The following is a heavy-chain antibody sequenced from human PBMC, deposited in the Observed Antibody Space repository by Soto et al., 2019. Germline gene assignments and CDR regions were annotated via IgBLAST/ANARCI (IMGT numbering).Heavy chain of an antibody. V-gene: IGHV1-18*01. CDR3: ARELARGYSGYDLDYYGMDV. D-gene: IGHD5-12*01. CDR1: GHTFTSYG. J-gene: IGHJ6*02. Sequence: ASVKVSCKASGHTFTSYGISWVRQAPGQGLEWMGWISAYNGNTNYAQKLQGRVTMTTDTSTSTAYMELRSLRSDDTAVYYCARELARGYSGYDLDYYGMDVWGQGTTVTVSS. CDR2: ISAYNGNT.